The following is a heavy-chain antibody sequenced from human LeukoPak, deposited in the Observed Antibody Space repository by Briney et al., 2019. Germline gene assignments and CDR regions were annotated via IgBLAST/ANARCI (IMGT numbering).Heavy chain of an antibody. CDR1: GYSFTSYW. J-gene: IGHJ6*03. Sequence: GESLKISCKGSGYSFTSYWIGWVCQMPGKGLEWMGIIYPGDSDTRYSPSFQGQVTISADKSISTAYLQWSSLKASDTAMYYLARQSLPGTTGNYYYYYYMDVWGKGTTVTVSS. CDR2: IYPGDSDT. D-gene: IGHD1-1*01. CDR3: ARQSLPGTTGNYYYYYYMDV. V-gene: IGHV5-51*01.